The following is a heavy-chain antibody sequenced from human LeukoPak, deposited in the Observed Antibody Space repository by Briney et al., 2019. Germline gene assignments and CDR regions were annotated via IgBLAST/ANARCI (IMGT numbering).Heavy chain of an antibody. Sequence: GGSLRLSYAASGFTFSSYAMSWVRQAPGKGLEWVSAISGSGGSTYYADSVKGRFTISRDNSKNTLYLQMNSLRAEDTAVYYCAKVLLNEPGGFDYWGQGTLVTVSS. J-gene: IGHJ4*02. CDR1: GFTFSSYA. CDR2: ISGSGGST. D-gene: IGHD1-1*01. CDR3: AKVLLNEPGGFDY. V-gene: IGHV3-23*01.